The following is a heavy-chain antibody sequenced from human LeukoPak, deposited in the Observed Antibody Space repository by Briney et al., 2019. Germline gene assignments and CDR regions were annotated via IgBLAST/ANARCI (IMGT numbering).Heavy chain of an antibody. J-gene: IGHJ4*02. V-gene: IGHV4-38-2*01. CDR2: IYHSGST. CDR1: GYSISSGYY. Sequence: ASETLSLTCAVSGYSISSGYYWGWIRQPSGKGLEWIGSIYHSGSTYYNPSLKSRVTISVDTSKNQFSLKLSSVTAADTAVYYCARVGKGSYFPFGYWGQGTLVTVSS. D-gene: IGHD1-26*01. CDR3: ARVGKGSYFPFGY.